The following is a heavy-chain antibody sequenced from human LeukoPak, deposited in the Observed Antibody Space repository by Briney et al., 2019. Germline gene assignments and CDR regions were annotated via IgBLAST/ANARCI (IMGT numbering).Heavy chain of an antibody. D-gene: IGHD3-10*01. CDR3: ARDGENPHYDY. J-gene: IGHJ4*02. V-gene: IGHV4-34*01. CDR1: GGSFSGYY. Sequence: PSETLSLTCAVYGGSFSGYYWSWIRQPPGKGLEWIGEINHSGSTNHNPSLKSRVTISVDTSKNQFSLKLSSVTAADTAVYYCARDGENPHYDYWGQGTLVTVSS. CDR2: INHSGST.